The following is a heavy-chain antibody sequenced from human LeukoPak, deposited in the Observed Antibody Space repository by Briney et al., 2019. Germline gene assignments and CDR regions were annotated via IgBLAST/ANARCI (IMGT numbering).Heavy chain of an antibody. CDR3: ARGPGYSSSWYVC. CDR2: INHSGST. Sequence: SETLTLTCTVYIDPFNRYYERWLRQPPGKGLEWIGEINHSGSTNYNPSLKSRVTISVETSKNQFSLKLSSVTAADTAVYYCARGPGYSSSWYVCWGQGTLVTVSS. CDR1: IDPFNRYY. J-gene: IGHJ4*02. V-gene: IGHV4-34*01. D-gene: IGHD6-13*01.